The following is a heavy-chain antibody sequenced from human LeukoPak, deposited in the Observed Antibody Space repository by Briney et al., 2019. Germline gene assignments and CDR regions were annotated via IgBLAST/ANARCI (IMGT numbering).Heavy chain of an antibody. D-gene: IGHD6-13*01. J-gene: IGHJ3*02. V-gene: IGHV3-30*02. CDR1: GFTFSSYS. CDR2: IRYDGSNK. Sequence: GGSLRLSCAASGFTFSSYSMHWVRQAPGKGLEWVAFIRYDGSNKYYADSAKGRFTISRDNSKNTLYLQMNSLRAEDTAVYYCAKGGGSSSWQTDAFDIWGQGTMVTVSS. CDR3: AKGGGSSSWQTDAFDI.